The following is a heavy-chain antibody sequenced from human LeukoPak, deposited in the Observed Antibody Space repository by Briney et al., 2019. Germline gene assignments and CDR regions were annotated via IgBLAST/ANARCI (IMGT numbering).Heavy chain of an antibody. CDR2: LSGSGGAT. V-gene: IGHV3-23*01. CDR1: GFTFSSYA. J-gene: IGHJ6*03. CDR3: AREIREWLLPYYYYMDV. Sequence: PGGSLRLSCAASGFTFSSYAMSWVRQAPGKGLEWVSGLSGSGGATYYVDSVKGRFTISRDNSKNTLYLQMNSLRAEDTAVYYCAREIREWLLPYYYYMDVWGKGTTVTVSS. D-gene: IGHD3-3*01.